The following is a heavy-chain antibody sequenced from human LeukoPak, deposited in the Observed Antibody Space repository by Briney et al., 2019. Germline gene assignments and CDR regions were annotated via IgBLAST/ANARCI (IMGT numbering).Heavy chain of an antibody. J-gene: IGHJ4*02. Sequence: PGRTLRLSCAASGFTFGDYYMTWIRQAPGEGLERVSYISNSGNTINEADSVKGRFTISRDNAQNSLFLQMKSLRAEDTAVYYCARYRVITNDYFDSWGQGTLVTVSS. D-gene: IGHD3-16*01. V-gene: IGHV3-11*01. CDR1: GFTFGDYY. CDR3: ARYRVITNDYFDS. CDR2: ISNSGNTI.